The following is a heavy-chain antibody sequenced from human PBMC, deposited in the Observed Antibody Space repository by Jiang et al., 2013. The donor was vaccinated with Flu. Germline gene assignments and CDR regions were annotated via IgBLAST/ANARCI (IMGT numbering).Heavy chain of an antibody. CDR3: ATRAHYYDEGAFDI. J-gene: IGHJ3*02. Sequence: EVKKPGASVKVSCKVSGYTLTDLFMDWVRQAPGKGLEWMGGFDPEDGETIYAQKFQGRVTMTEDTSRDTAYMELSSLRSDDTAVYYCATRAHYYDEGAFDIWGQGTMVTVSS. D-gene: IGHD3-22*01. CDR2: FDPEDGET. CDR1: GYTLTDLF. V-gene: IGHV1-24*01.